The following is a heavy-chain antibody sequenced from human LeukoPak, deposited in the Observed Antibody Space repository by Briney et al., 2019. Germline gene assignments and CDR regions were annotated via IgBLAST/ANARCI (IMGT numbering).Heavy chain of an antibody. CDR2: IYYSGGT. D-gene: IGHD6-13*01. CDR1: GASITNYY. J-gene: IGHJ4*02. Sequence: PSETLSLTCTVSGASITNYYWSWIRQPPGKGLEWIWFIYYSGGTNYNPSLKSRVTISLDMSKNRFSLNLSSVTAADTAVYYCARGEAASKSSSSWYADYWGQGTLVTVSS. CDR3: ARGEAASKSSSSWYADY. V-gene: IGHV4-59*01.